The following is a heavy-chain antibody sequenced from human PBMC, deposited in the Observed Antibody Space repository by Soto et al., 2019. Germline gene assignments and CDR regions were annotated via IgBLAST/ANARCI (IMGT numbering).Heavy chain of an antibody. V-gene: IGHV1-69*13. CDR2: IIPIFGTA. CDR1: GGTFSSYA. CDR3: ARSMIVVAGPWNWFDP. D-gene: IGHD3-22*01. J-gene: IGHJ5*02. Sequence: ASVKVSCKASGGTFSSYAISWVRQAPGQGLEWMGGIIPIFGTANYAQKFQGRVTITADESTSTAYMELSSLRSEDTAVYYCARSMIVVAGPWNWFDPWGQGTLVTFSS.